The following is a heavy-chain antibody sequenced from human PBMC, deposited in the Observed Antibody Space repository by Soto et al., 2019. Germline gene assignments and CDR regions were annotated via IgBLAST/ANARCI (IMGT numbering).Heavy chain of an antibody. J-gene: IGHJ6*02. D-gene: IGHD2-2*01. CDR1: GFTFSSYW. V-gene: IGHV3-7*01. CDR3: ARGMPYYYYYGMDV. CDR2: IKQDGSEK. Sequence: EVQLVESGGGLVQPGGSLRLSCAASGFTFSSYWMSWVRQAPGKGLEWVANIKQDGSEKYYVDSVKGRFTISRDNAKNSLYLQMNSLRADETAVYYCARGMPYYYYYGMDVWGQGTTVTVSS.